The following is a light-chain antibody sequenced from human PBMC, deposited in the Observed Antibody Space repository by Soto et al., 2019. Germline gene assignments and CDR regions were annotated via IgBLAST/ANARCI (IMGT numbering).Light chain of an antibody. CDR3: QQYGSSPIT. V-gene: IGKV3-20*01. Sequence: EIVMTQFPATPSLSPGERATLSCRASQSVSSNLAWYQQKPGQAPRLLIYGASSRATGIPDRFSGSGSGTDFTLTISRLEPEDFAVYYCQQYGSSPITFGQGTRLENK. CDR1: QSVSSN. J-gene: IGKJ5*01. CDR2: GAS.